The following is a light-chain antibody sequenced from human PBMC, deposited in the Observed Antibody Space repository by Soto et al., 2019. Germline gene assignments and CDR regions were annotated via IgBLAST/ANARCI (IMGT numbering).Light chain of an antibody. J-gene: IGKJ1*01. CDR1: QSISSY. CDR3: QQHYITPWT. V-gene: IGKV1-39*01. CDR2: AAS. Sequence: DIQMTQSPSSLSASVGDRVTITCRASQSISSYLNWYQQKPGKAPKLLIYAASSLQSGVPSRFSGSGSATDFTLTISSMQNEDFATYYCQQHYITPWTFGQGTKV.